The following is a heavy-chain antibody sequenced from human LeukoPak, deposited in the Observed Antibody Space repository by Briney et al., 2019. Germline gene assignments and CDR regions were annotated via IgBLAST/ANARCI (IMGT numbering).Heavy chain of an antibody. CDR1: GGSISSGGYY. Sequence: SQTLSLTCTVSGGSISSGGYYWSWIRQHPGKGLEWIGYIYYSGSTYYNPSLKSRVTISVDTSKNQFSLKLSSVTAADTAVYYCARAYRGHCSGGSCPFDYWGQGTLVTVSS. V-gene: IGHV4-31*03. J-gene: IGHJ4*02. CDR2: IYYSGST. CDR3: ARAYRGHCSGGSCPFDY. D-gene: IGHD2-15*01.